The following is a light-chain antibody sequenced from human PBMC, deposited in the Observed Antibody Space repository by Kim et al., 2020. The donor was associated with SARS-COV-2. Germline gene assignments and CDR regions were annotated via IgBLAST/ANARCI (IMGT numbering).Light chain of an antibody. J-gene: IGLJ3*02. V-gene: IGLV2-14*03. CDR1: SSDVGGYNY. CDR3: GSYTSSSTWV. CDR2: DVS. Sequence: QSALTQPASVSGSPGQSITISCTGTSSDVGGYNYVSWYQQHPGIAPKLMIYDVSYRPSGISNRFSGSKYGNTASLTISGLQADDEADYYCGSYTSSSTWVFGGGTQLTVL.